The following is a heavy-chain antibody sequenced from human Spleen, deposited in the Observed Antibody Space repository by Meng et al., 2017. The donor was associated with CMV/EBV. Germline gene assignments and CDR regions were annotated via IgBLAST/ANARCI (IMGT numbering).Heavy chain of an antibody. J-gene: IGHJ5*01. CDR3: ARVLAVADS. CDR1: GYIFTSYY. V-gene: IGHV5-51*01. D-gene: IGHD6-19*01. CDR2: IYPADSDT. Sequence: GGSLRLSCKASGYIFTSYYITWVRQMPGKGLEWMGGIYPADSDTRYSPSFQGRVTISADKSISTAYLQWNSLKASDTAMYYCARVLAVADSWGQGTLVTVSS.